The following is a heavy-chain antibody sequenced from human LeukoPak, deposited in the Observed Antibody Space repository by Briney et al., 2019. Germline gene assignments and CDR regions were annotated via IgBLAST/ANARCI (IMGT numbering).Heavy chain of an antibody. CDR1: GFTFSSYA. D-gene: IGHD5-24*01. CDR2: ISGSGGST. J-gene: IGHJ4*02. CDR3: ARDVGYKPDY. Sequence: GGSLRLSCAASGFTFSSYAMSWVRQAPGKGLEWVSVISGSGGSTNYADSVKGRFTISRDNAQNTPYLQMSGLRAEDTAVYYCARDVGYKPDYWGQGTLVTVSS. V-gene: IGHV3-23*01.